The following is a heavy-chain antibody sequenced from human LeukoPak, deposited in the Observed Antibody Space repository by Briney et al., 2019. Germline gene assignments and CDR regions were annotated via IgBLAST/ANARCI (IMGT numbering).Heavy chain of an antibody. CDR2: IYTSGST. CDR1: GGSISSGSYY. CDR3: ARSIGYSSSWHLVDYYYMDV. Sequence: PSETLSLTCTVSGGSISSGSYYWSWIRQPAGKGLEWIGRIYTSGSTNYNPSLKSRVTISVDTSKNQFSLKLSSVTAADTAVYYCARSIGYSSSWHLVDYYYMDVWGKGTTVTVSS. D-gene: IGHD6-13*01. V-gene: IGHV4-61*02. J-gene: IGHJ6*03.